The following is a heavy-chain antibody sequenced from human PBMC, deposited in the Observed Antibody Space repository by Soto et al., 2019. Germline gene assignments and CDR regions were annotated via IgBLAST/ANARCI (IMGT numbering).Heavy chain of an antibody. V-gene: IGHV3-64*04. Sequence: GGSLRLSCSASGFTFSSYAMHWVRQAPGKGLEYVSAISSNGGSTYYADSVKGRFTISRDNSKNTLYLQMNSLRAEDTAVYYCARDRIAAAGTIDYWGQGTLVTVSS. J-gene: IGHJ4*02. CDR2: ISSNGGST. CDR3: ARDRIAAAGTIDY. CDR1: GFTFSSYA. D-gene: IGHD6-13*01.